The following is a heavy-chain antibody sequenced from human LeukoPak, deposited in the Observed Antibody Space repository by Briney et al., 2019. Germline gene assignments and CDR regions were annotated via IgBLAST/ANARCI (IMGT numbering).Heavy chain of an antibody. CDR2: ISDYNGNT. CDR3: ARDTPLPTVTTRGSFDY. D-gene: IGHD4-11*01. V-gene: IGHV1-18*01. Sequence: ASVKVSCKASGYTFTSYGISWVRQAPGQGLEWMGWISDYNGNTNYAQKVQGRVTMTTDTSTSTAYMELRSLRSDDTAVYYCARDTPLPTVTTRGSFDYWGQGALVTVSS. CDR1: GYTFTSYG. J-gene: IGHJ4*02.